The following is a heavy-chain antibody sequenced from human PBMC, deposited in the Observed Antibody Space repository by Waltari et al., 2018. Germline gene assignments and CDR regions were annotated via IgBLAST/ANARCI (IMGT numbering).Heavy chain of an antibody. CDR2: ISRRGNTM. V-gene: IGHV3-48*03. J-gene: IGHJ4*02. CDR3: ARVWCSGWSYFGQ. CDR1: GITFSSYE. Sequence: EVQLVESGGGLVPPGGSLRVSCAASGITFSSYELDWDRPAPGQGLEWVSYISRRGNTMYNADAVKSRCIISKDDAKNAVYLQMSSLGGEDTSVYYCARVWCSGWSYFGQWGQGTLVTVSS. D-gene: IGHD6-19*01.